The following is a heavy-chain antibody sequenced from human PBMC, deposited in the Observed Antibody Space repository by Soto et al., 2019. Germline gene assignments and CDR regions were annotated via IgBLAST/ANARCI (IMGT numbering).Heavy chain of an antibody. CDR1: GYTFTSYS. D-gene: IGHD3-22*01. CDR3: ARVRRSSGYYYGY. CDR2: INTDNGDA. V-gene: IGHV1-3*04. J-gene: IGHJ4*02. Sequence: GASVKVSCKASGYTFTSYSIHWVRQAPGQGLEWIGWINTDNGDAKYSQKFQGRVTVTRDTSATTAYMEVSSLRSEDTAVYYCARVRRSSGYYYGYWGQGTPVTVSS.